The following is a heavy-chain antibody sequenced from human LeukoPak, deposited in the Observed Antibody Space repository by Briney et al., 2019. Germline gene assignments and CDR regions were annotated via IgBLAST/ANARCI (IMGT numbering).Heavy chain of an antibody. Sequence: SETLSLTCTVSGGSISSYYWSWIRQPAGKGLEWIGRIYTSGTTNYNPSLKSRVTISVDTSKNQFSLKLSSVTAADTAVYYCASSLWFGESDYYYYYMDVWGKGTTVTVSS. CDR1: GGSISSYY. CDR3: ASSLWFGESDYYYYYMDV. V-gene: IGHV4-4*07. J-gene: IGHJ6*03. CDR2: IYTSGTT. D-gene: IGHD3-10*01.